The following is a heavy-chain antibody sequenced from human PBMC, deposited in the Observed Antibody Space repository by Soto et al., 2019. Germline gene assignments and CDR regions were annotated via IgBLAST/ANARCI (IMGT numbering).Heavy chain of an antibody. J-gene: IGHJ5*02. Sequence: SVKVSCKASGYTFTSYGISWVRQAPGQGLEWMGGIIPIFGTANYAQRFQGRVTITADKSTSTAYMELSSLRSEDTAVYYCARGEPYSSSSDPWFDPWGQGTLVTVSS. CDR3: ARGEPYSSSSDPWFDP. CDR1: GYTFTSYG. D-gene: IGHD6-6*01. CDR2: IIPIFGTA. V-gene: IGHV1-69*06.